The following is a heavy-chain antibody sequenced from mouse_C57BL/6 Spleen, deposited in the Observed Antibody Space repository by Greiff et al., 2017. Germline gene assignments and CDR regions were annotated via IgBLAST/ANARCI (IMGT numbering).Heavy chain of an antibody. CDR1: GFNIKDYY. Sequence: VQLKESGAELVKPGASVKLSCTASGFNIKDYYMHWVKQRTEQGLEWIGRIDPEDGETKYAPKFQGKATITADTSSNTAYLQLSSLTSEATAVYACSCWGVKTYYAMDYWGQGTSVTVSS. CDR3: SCWGVKTYYAMDY. CDR2: IDPEDGET. J-gene: IGHJ4*01. V-gene: IGHV14-2*01. D-gene: IGHD2-2*01.